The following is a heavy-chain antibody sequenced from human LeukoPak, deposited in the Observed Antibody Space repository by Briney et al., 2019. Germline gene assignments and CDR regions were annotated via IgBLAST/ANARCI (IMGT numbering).Heavy chain of an antibody. Sequence: GGSLRLSCAASGFTFSSYAMHWVRQAPGKGLEWVAVISSDGNNKYYADSVKGRFTISRDNSKNTLYLQMNSLRAEDTAVYYCARDFAASGWYGFLVYWGQGTLVTVSS. V-gene: IGHV3-30-3*01. CDR1: GFTFSSYA. D-gene: IGHD6-19*01. J-gene: IGHJ4*02. CDR2: ISSDGNNK. CDR3: ARDFAASGWYGFLVY.